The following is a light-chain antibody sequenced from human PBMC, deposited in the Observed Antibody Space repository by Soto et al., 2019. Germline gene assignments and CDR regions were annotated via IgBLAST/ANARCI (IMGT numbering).Light chain of an antibody. CDR1: QSVSSSY. Sequence: EIVLTQSPGTLSLSPGERATLSCRASQSVSSSYLAWSQQKPGQAPSLLIYGASSRATGIPDRFSGSGSATYFTITISRLEPEDFAVYYCQQYGRSPLTFGGGTKVEIK. J-gene: IGKJ4*01. V-gene: IGKV3-20*01. CDR2: GAS. CDR3: QQYGRSPLT.